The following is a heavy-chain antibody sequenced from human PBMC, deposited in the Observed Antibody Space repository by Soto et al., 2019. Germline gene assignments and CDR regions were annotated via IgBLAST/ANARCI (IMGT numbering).Heavy chain of an antibody. CDR2: INHSRST. D-gene: IGHD4-17*01. CDR1: GGSFSGHY. Sequence: PSETLSLTCAVYGGSFSGHYWSWIRQPPGKGLEWIGEINHSRSTNYNPSLKSRVTISVDTSKNQFSLRLTSVTAADTAVYYCARENYGDYGAFDIWGQGTMVTVSS. CDR3: ARENYGDYGAFDI. V-gene: IGHV4-34*01. J-gene: IGHJ3*02.